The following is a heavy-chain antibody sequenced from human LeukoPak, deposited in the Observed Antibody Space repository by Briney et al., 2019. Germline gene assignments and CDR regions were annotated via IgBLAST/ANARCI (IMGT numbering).Heavy chain of an antibody. CDR2: ISSSGSTI. Sequence: GGSLRLSCAASGFTFSDYSMSWIRQAPGKGLEWVSYISSSGSTIYYADSVKCRFTISRDKAKNSLYLQMNSLRAEDTAVYYCASRGLSYGDYAFDYWGQGTLVTVSS. D-gene: IGHD4-17*01. CDR1: GFTFSDYS. CDR3: ASRGLSYGDYAFDY. J-gene: IGHJ4*02. V-gene: IGHV3-11*04.